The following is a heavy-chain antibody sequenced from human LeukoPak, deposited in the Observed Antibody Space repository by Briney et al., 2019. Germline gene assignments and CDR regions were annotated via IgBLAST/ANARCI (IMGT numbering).Heavy chain of an antibody. J-gene: IGHJ3*02. Sequence: PSETLSLTCTVSGGSISSYYWSWIRQPPGKGLEWIGEINHSGSTNYNPSLKSRVTISVDTSKNQFSLKLSSVTAADTAVYYCARGPAHRVRFLEWLLGDAFDIWGQGTMVTVSS. CDR2: INHSGST. D-gene: IGHD3-3*01. V-gene: IGHV4-34*01. CDR3: ARGPAHRVRFLEWLLGDAFDI. CDR1: GGSISSYY.